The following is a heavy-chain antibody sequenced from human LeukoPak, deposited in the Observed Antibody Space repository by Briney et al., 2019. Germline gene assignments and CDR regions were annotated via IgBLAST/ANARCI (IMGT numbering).Heavy chain of an antibody. CDR1: GLTFSSYA. CDR3: AKGESKDYLNYFDYLNYFDH. D-gene: IGHD2/OR15-2a*01. V-gene: IGHV3-23*01. CDR2: INISGGST. J-gene: IGHJ4*02. Sequence: PGGSLRLSCAASGLTFSSYAMSWVRQAPGKGLEWVSTINISGGSTFYADSVKGRFTISRDNSKNTLSLQMNSLRAEDTAIYYCAKGESKDYLNYFDYLNYFDHWGQGALVTVSS.